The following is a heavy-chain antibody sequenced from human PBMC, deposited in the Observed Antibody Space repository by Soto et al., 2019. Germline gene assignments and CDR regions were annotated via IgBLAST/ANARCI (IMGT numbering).Heavy chain of an antibody. J-gene: IGHJ4*02. D-gene: IGHD3-3*01. Sequence: PSETLSLTCTVSGGSISSYYWSWIRQPPGKGLEWIGYIYYSGSTNYNPSLKSRVTISVDTSKNQCSLKLSSVTAADTAVYYCARSDYDFWTNFDHWGQGTLVTVSS. CDR1: GGSISSYY. CDR3: ARSDYDFWTNFDH. V-gene: IGHV4-59*01. CDR2: IYYSGST.